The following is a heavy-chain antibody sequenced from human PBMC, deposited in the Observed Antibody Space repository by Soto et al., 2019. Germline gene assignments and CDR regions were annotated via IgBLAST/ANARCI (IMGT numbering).Heavy chain of an antibody. V-gene: IGHV4-59*01. D-gene: IGHD2-8*01. Sequence: SETLSLTCTVSGGSISSYYWSCIRQPPGKGLEWIGYIYYSGITNYNPSLKSRVTISVDTSKNQFSLKLRSLTAADTAVYYCARTATGGMLDYWAQGPMVILSS. CDR3: ARTATGGMLDY. CDR1: GGSISSYY. CDR2: IYYSGIT. J-gene: IGHJ4*02.